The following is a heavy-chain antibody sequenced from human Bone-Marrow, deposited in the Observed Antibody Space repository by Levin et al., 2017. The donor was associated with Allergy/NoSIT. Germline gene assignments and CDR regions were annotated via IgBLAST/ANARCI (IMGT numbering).Heavy chain of an antibody. V-gene: IGHV3-49*03. Sequence: GGSLRLSCTASGFTFGDYGVSWFRQAPGKGLEGVGFIRSKAYGGTTEYAASVKGRFTISRDDSKSIAYLQMNSLKIEDTAVYYCTLVEWFWGQGTLVTVSS. D-gene: IGHD3-3*01. CDR1: GFTFGDYG. J-gene: IGHJ4*02. CDR2: IRSKAYGGTT. CDR3: TLVEWF.